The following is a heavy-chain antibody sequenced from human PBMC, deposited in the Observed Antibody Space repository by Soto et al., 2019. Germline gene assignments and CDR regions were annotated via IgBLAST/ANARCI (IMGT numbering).Heavy chain of an antibody. D-gene: IGHD2-2*01. CDR2: IYYSGST. CDR3: ARHARREVPAARAQFDY. J-gene: IGHJ4*02. Sequence: SETLSLTCTVSGGSISSYYWSWIRQPPGKGLEWIGYIYYSGSTNYNPSLKSRVTISVDTSKNQFSLKLSSVTAADTAVYYCARHARREVPAARAQFDYWGQGTLVTVSS. V-gene: IGHV4-59*08. CDR1: GGSISSYY.